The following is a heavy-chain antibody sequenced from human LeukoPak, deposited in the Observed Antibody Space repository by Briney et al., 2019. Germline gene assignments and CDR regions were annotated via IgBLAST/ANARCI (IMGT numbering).Heavy chain of an antibody. CDR2: IYYSGST. J-gene: IGHJ4*02. V-gene: IGHV4-39*01. D-gene: IGHD5-12*01. CDR3: ARHSRRLAIFDY. Sequence: SETPSLTCTVSGGSISSSSYYWGWIRQPPGKGLEWIGSIYYSGSTYYNPSLKSRVTISVDTSKNQFSLKLSSVTAADTAVYYCARHSRRLAIFDYWGQGTLVTVSS. CDR1: GGSISSSSYY.